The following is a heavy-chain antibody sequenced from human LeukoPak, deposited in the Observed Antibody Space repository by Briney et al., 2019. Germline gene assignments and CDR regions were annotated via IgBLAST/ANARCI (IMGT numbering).Heavy chain of an antibody. CDR3: ARATLSYYYDSSGYYYDY. CDR1: GGSFSGYY. D-gene: IGHD3-22*01. V-gene: IGHV4-30-4*08. CDR2: IYYSGST. Sequence: SETLSLTCAVYGGSFSGYYWSWIRQPPGKGLEWIGYIYYSGSTYYNPSLKSRVTISVDTSKNQFSLKLSSVTAADTAVYYCARATLSYYYDSSGYYYDYWGQGTLVTVSS. J-gene: IGHJ4*02.